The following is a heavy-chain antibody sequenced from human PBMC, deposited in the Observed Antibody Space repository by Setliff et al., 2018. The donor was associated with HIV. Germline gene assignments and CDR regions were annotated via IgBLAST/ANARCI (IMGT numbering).Heavy chain of an antibody. D-gene: IGHD2-21*01. CDR1: GYSISSGYY. V-gene: IGHV4-38-2*02. J-gene: IGHJ4*02. Sequence: SETLSLTCTVSGYSISSGYYWTWIRQSPGRGLEWIGEVNHKGVANYSPSLMRRATISADTSKSQFSLRLSSVTAADTALYFCTRAQIAAPRPFDYWGQGTLVTVSS. CDR3: TRAQIAAPRPFDY. CDR2: VNHKGVA.